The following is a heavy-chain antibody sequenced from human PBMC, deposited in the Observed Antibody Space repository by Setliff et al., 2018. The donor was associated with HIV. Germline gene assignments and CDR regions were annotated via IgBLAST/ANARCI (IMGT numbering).Heavy chain of an antibody. J-gene: IGHJ4*02. CDR3: VRWYYCVSGACYRADY. V-gene: IGHV4-59*04. CDR2: IYGGGST. CDR1: GDSIGTYS. Sequence: SETLSLTCAVSGDSIGTYSWHWIRQPPGKGLEWIGYIYGGGSTGYNPSLTSRVTMSADTSERQFSLKLASVTAADTAVYYCVRWYYCVSGACYRADYWGQGTMVTVSS. D-gene: IGHD2-21*02.